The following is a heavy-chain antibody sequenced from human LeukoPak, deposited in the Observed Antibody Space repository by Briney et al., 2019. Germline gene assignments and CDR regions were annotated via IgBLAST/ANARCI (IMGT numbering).Heavy chain of an antibody. J-gene: IGHJ4*02. CDR3: AKRPDCSTTNCFRFEY. CDR1: GFTFSTYA. Sequence: GGSLRLSCAASGFTFSTYAMSWIRQAPGQGLVWVSSINGDGGSTYYAESVKGRFTVSRDNSKNTLYLQMDSLRAEDTAVYYCAKRPDCSTTNCFRFEYWGQGTLVTVFS. V-gene: IGHV3-23*01. CDR2: INGDGGST. D-gene: IGHD2-2*01.